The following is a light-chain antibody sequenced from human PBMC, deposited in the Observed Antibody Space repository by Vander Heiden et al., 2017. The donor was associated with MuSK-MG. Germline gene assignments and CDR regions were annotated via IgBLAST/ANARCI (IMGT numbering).Light chain of an antibody. Sequence: EIVLTQSPGTLSLSPGERATLFCRASQSVSSSHLAWYQQKPGQAPRLLIYGASSRATGIPDRFSGSGSGTDFTLTISRREPEAFAVYSYHQYGSSPFPFGQGTKVEIK. CDR2: GAS. V-gene: IGKV3-20*01. J-gene: IGKJ2*01. CDR3: HQYGSSPFP. CDR1: QSVSSSH.